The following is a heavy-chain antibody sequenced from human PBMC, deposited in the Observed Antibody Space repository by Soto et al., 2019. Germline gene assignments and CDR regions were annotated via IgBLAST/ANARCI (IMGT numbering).Heavy chain of an antibody. V-gene: IGHV4-31*03. CDR2: IYYSGST. J-gene: IGHJ4*02. CDR3: ARSDGRY. CDR1: GGSISSSSYY. Sequence: SETLSLTCTVPGGSISSSSYYWGWIRQPPGKGLEWIGYIYYSGSTYYNPSLKSRVTISVDTSRNQFSLNLSSVTAADTAVYYCARSDGRYWGQGTLVTVSS.